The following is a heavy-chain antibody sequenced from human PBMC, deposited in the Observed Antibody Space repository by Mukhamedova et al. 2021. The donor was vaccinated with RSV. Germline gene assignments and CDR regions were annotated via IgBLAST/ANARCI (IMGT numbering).Heavy chain of an antibody. CDR3: ARVGIGSSWPHYYFDY. V-gene: IGHV3-7*01. D-gene: IGHD6-13*01. J-gene: IGHJ4*02. Sequence: GLEWVANIKQDGSEKYYVDSVKGRFTISRDKAKNSLYLQMNSLRAEDTAVFYCARVGIGSSWPHYYFDYWGQGTLVTVSS. CDR2: IKQDGSEK.